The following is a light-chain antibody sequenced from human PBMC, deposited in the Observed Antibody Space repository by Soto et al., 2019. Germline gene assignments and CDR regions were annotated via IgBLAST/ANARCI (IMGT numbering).Light chain of an antibody. V-gene: IGLV6-57*04. Sequence: NFMLTQPHYVSESPGKTVTISCTRSSGGIASNYVQWYQQRPGSAPTTVIYKNNQRPSGVPARFSGSTDGSSNSASLTISGLQIEDEADYYCQSYDTTTVVFGGGTQLTVL. CDR1: SGGIASNY. J-gene: IGLJ2*01. CDR3: QSYDTTTVV. CDR2: KNN.